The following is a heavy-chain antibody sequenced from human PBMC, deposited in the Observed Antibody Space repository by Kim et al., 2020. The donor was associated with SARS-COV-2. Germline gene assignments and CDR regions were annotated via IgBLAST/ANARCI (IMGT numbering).Heavy chain of an antibody. V-gene: IGHV1-69*01. D-gene: IGHD2-15*01. CDR3: ARAGGCSGGSCYEYYFDY. J-gene: IGHJ4*02. Sequence: QGRVTITADESTSTAYMELSSLRSEDTAVYYCARAGGCSGGSCYEYYFDYWGQGTLVTVSS.